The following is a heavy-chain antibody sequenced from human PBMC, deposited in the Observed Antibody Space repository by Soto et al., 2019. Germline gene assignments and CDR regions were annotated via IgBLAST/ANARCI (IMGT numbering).Heavy chain of an antibody. D-gene: IGHD2-15*01. CDR1: GYTFTNYA. V-gene: IGHV1-3*01. J-gene: IGHJ4*02. CDR3: ARSSGGNCQSFH. Sequence: ASVKVSCKASGYTFTNYAMHWVRQAPGQRLEWMGWINAGNGNTKYSQQFQGRVTITRDTSASTAYMELSSLRSEDTAVYYCARSSGGNCQSFHWGKGTLVTVSS. CDR2: INAGNGNT.